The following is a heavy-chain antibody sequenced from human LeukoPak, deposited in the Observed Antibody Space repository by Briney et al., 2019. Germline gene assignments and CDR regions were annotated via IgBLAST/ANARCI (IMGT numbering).Heavy chain of an antibody. CDR2: INPNSGGT. D-gene: IGHD3-10*01. Sequence: ASVKVSCKASGYTFTGYYMHWVRQAPGQGLEWMGWINPNSGGTNYAQKFQGRVTMTSDTSISTAYMELSRLRSDDTAVYYCARSPMVRGVIGYFDYWGQGTLVTVSS. CDR3: ARSPMVRGVIGYFDY. J-gene: IGHJ4*02. V-gene: IGHV1-2*02. CDR1: GYTFTGYY.